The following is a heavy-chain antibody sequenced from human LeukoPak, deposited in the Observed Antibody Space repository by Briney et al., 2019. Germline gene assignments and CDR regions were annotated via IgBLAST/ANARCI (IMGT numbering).Heavy chain of an antibody. CDR2: TYYRAKCYN. CDR1: GDTVSSNSAA. V-gene: IGHV6-1*01. D-gene: IGHD3-16*01. Sequence: SQTLSLTCAISGDTVSSNSAAWNWIRQSPSRGLEWLGRTYYRAKCYNDYAVSVTSPITIKPDTSKSQFSLPLNSVNPEDTAVYYCARAPRGIFDYWGQGNLVTVSS. CDR3: ARAPRGIFDY. J-gene: IGHJ4*02.